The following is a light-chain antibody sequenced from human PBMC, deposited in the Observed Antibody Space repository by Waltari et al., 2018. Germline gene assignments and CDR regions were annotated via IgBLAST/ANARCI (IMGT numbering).Light chain of an antibody. V-gene: IGKV3-20*01. Sequence: DIVLTQSPGTLSLFPGERATLSCRASQSVNNNYLAWYLQKPGQAPRLLIYGASSRAIGIPARFSGSGSGTDFTLTISRLEPEDFAVFYCQQYGSPPLTFGGGTKLEIK. CDR2: GAS. J-gene: IGKJ4*01. CDR1: QSVNNNY. CDR3: QQYGSPPLT.